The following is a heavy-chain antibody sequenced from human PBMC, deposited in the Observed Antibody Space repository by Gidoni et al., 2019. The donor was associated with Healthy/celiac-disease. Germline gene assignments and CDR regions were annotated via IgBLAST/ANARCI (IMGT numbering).Heavy chain of an antibody. CDR2: ISDVGSNK. V-gene: IGHV3-30*18. Sequence: VQLVESGGGVVQPGRSLRLPCAASGFPFSSYGMHWVRQAPGKGLEWWAVISDVGSNKYYADSVKGRFTISRDNSKNTLYLQMNSLRAEDTAVYYCAKDLRSIAALYGMDVWGQGTTVTVSS. CDR3: AKDLRSIAALYGMDV. D-gene: IGHD6-6*01. J-gene: IGHJ6*02. CDR1: GFPFSSYG.